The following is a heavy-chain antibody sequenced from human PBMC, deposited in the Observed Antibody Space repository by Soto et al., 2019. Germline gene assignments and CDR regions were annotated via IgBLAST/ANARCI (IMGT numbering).Heavy chain of an antibody. CDR2: IHYNGNT. D-gene: IGHD2-2*01. Sequence: PSKTLSLTSTFSGASISNYYWSWLRQPPGKALEWIAYIHYNGNTNYNPSLTSRVTMSLDTSKNQFSLKLLSVTAADTAVYYCASLPCQRSSESCTSCCDFGQWGQGTLVTVSS. CDR3: ASLPCQRSSESCTSCCDFGQ. V-gene: IGHV4-59*01. J-gene: IGHJ4*02. CDR1: GASISNYY.